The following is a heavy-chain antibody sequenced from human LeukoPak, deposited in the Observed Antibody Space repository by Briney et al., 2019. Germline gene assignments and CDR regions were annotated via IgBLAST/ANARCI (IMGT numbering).Heavy chain of an antibody. D-gene: IGHD3-10*01. CDR1: GFTFSSYE. Sequence: GGSLRLSCAASGFTFSSYEMNWVRQAPGKGLEWVSYISSSGSTIYYADSVKGRFTISRDNAKNSLYLQMNSLRAEDTAVYYCARDESGGSGDYWGQGTLVTVSS. CDR2: ISSSGSTI. CDR3: ARDESGGSGDY. J-gene: IGHJ4*02. V-gene: IGHV3-48*03.